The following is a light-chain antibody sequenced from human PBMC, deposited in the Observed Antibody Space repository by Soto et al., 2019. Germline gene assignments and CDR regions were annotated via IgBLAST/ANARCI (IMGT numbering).Light chain of an antibody. CDR3: SSYAGSNNVI. V-gene: IGLV2-8*01. CDR1: SSDVGAFNY. J-gene: IGLJ2*01. CDR2: EVT. Sequence: HSVLTQPPSASGSPGQSVTISCAGTSSDVGAFNYVSWYQQLPGKAPKLMIYEVTKRPSGVPDRFSGSKSGNTASLTVSGLQAEDEADYYCSSYAGSNNVIFGGGTKLTVL.